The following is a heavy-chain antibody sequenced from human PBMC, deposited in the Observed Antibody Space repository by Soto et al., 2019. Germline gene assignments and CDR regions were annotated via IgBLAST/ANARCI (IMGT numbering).Heavy chain of an antibody. D-gene: IGHD5-18*01. CDR1: GYTFTSYG. CDR2: ISAHNGNT. J-gene: IGHJ4*02. CDR3: ARDLSYGLCDY. Sequence: QVQLVQSGAEVKKPGASVKVSCKASGYTFTSYGISWVRQAPGQGLEWMGWISAHNGNTKYTQKLQGRGTLTTGTSTSTAYMELRCLKSDDTAGYYCARDLSYGLCDYWGQGTLVTXSX. V-gene: IGHV1-18*01.